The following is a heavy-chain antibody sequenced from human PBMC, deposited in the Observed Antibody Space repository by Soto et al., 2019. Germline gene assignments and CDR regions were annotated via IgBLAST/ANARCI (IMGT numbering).Heavy chain of an antibody. D-gene: IGHD2-15*01. CDR3: AISSDIVVVDRYWFDP. Sequence: ASVKVSCKASGGTFSSYTISWVRQAPGQGLEWMGRINPTLGVANYAQKFQGRVTITADKSTSTAYMELSSLRSEDTAVYYCAISSDIVVVDRYWFDPWGQGTLVTVSS. CDR1: GGTFSSYT. CDR2: INPTLGVA. V-gene: IGHV1-69*02. J-gene: IGHJ5*02.